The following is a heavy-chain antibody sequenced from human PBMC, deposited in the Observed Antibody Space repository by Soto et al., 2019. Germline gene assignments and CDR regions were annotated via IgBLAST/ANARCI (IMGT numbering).Heavy chain of an antibody. Sequence: QVQLVQSGADLKKPGASVTVSCKASGYTFTSYGISWVRQAPGQGLEWMGWISAYNGNTNYAQKFQGRVTMTTDTSTSTAYMELRSLRSDDTAVDYCARDVPTVTTGGPDYWGQGTLVTVSS. CDR3: ARDVPTVTTGGPDY. J-gene: IGHJ4*02. V-gene: IGHV1-18*01. CDR2: ISAYNGNT. CDR1: GYTFTSYG. D-gene: IGHD4-17*01.